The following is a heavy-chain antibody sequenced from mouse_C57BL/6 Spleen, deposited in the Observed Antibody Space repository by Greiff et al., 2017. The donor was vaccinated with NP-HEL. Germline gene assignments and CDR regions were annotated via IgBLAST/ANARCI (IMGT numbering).Heavy chain of an antibody. CDR3: AYSNYVGAMDY. V-gene: IGHV1-64*01. D-gene: IGHD2-5*01. CDR2: IHPNSGST. Sequence: QVQLQQPGAELVKPGASVKLSCKASGYTFTSYWMHWVKQRPGQGLEWIGMIHPNSGSTNYNEKFKSKATLTVDKSSSTAYMQLSSLTSEDSAVYYCAYSNYVGAMDYWGQGTSVTVSS. J-gene: IGHJ4*01. CDR1: GYTFTSYW.